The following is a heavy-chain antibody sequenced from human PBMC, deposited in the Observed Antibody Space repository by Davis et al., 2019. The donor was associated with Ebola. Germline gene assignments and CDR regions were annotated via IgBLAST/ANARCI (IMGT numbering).Heavy chain of an antibody. CDR2: ISGSGGTT. CDR1: DFTFSTYA. V-gene: IGHV3-23*01. CDR3: AKGYGSGNYYPSPLDP. J-gene: IGHJ5*02. Sequence: PGGSLRLSCAASDFTFSTYAMNWFRQAPGKGLEWVSTISGSGGTTYYSDSVQGRFTITRDNSHNTVYLQMTSLRPEDTGIYYCAKGYGSGNYYPSPLDPWGQGTVVTVSS. D-gene: IGHD3-10*01.